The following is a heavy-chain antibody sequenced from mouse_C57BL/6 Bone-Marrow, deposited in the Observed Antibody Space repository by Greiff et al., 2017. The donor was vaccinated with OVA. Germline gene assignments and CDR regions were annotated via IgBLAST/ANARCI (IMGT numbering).Heavy chain of an antibody. D-gene: IGHD1-1*01. V-gene: IGHV1-81*01. J-gene: IGHJ1*03. Sequence: QVQLQQSGAELARPGASVKLSCKASGYTFTSYGISWVKQRTGQGLEWIGEIYPRSGNTYYNEKFKGKATLTADKSSSTAYRELRSLTSEDSAVYFCARRGVTTVVGYFDVWGTGTTVTVSS. CDR1: GYTFTSYG. CDR3: ARRGVTTVVGYFDV. CDR2: IYPRSGNT.